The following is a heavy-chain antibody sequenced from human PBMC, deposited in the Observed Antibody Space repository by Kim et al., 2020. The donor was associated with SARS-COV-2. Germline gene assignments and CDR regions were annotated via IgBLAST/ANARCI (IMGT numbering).Heavy chain of an antibody. V-gene: IGHV3-21*01. CDR1: GFTFSSFT. CDR3: ARAVPGFDS. CDR2: IGSSSDTYI. D-gene: IGHD3-10*01. Sequence: GGSLRLSCAASGFTFSSFTMHWVRQAPGKGLEWVSCIGSSSDTYIYYSDSVRGRFTISRDNARNSLSLQMNSLRADDTGINYCARAVPGFDSWGQGTPVT. J-gene: IGHJ4*02.